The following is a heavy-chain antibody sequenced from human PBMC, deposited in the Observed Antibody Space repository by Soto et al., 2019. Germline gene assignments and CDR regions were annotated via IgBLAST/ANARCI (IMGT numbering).Heavy chain of an antibody. V-gene: IGHV3-23*01. CDR3: ARMKLPQSTGEGLAY. Sequence: LQSGGGLAQPGGSLRLSCEASGFTFSSFAMMWVRQAPGQGLQWVSGIGSTGRDTYYAPSVRGRFTVSRDNSKNTVYLEMNSLGDDDTATYYCARMKLPQSTGEGLAYWGQGTLVTVSS. J-gene: IGHJ4*02. CDR1: GFTFSSFA. CDR2: IGSTGRDT. D-gene: IGHD1-1*01.